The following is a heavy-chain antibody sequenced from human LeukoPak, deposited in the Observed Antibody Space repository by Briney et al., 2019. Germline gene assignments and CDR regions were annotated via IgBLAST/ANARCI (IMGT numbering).Heavy chain of an antibody. CDR1: GCSFSSGGYY. CDR2: IYYSGST. D-gene: IGHD2-8*01. CDR3: ARLAIARDCTNGVCYLFDP. Sequence: SETLSLTCTVSGCSFSSGGYYWSCMRQHPGKGLEWIRYIYYSGSTYYNPSLKSRVTISVDTSKNQFSLKLSSVTAADTAMYYCARLAIARDCTNGVCYLFDPWGQGTLVTVSS. V-gene: IGHV4-31*03. J-gene: IGHJ5*02.